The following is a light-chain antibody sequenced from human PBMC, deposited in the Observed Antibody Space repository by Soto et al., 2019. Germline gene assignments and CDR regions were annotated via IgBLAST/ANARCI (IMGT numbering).Light chain of an antibody. CDR1: QSVSHRF. CDR2: GAS. Sequence: EIVLTQSPGTLSLSPGERATLSCRASQSVSHRFLAWYQQKPGQAPRLLIYGASSRATDIPDRFSGSGSGTDFTLTISRLEAEDFAVYYCQQYDTSPLTFGGGTKVEIK. CDR3: QQYDTSPLT. V-gene: IGKV3-20*01. J-gene: IGKJ4*01.